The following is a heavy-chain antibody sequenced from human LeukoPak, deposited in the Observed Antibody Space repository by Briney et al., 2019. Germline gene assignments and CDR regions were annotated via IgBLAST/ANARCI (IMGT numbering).Heavy chain of an antibody. CDR3: AKDGYGNYTDAFDI. V-gene: IGHV3-30-3*02. CDR1: GFTFSSYA. J-gene: IGHJ3*02. CDR2: ISYDGSNK. Sequence: GRSLRLSCAASGFTFSSYAMHWVRQAPGKGLEWVAVISYDGSNKYYADSVKGRFTISRDHSKNTLYLQMNSLRAEDTAVYYCAKDGYGNYTDAFDIWGQGTMVTVSA. D-gene: IGHD1-7*01.